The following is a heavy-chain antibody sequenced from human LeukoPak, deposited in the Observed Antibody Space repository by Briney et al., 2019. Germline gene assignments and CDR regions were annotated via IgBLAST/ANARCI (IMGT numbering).Heavy chain of an antibody. V-gene: IGHV3-21*01. D-gene: IGHD6-19*01. Sequence: GGSLRLSCAASGFTFSSYSMNWVRQAPGKGLEWVSSISSSSSYIYYADSVKGRFTISRDNAKNSLYLQMNSLRAEDTAVYYCARGSQWLVQGPLDYWGQGTLVTVSS. CDR1: GFTFSSYS. CDR3: ARGSQWLVQGPLDY. J-gene: IGHJ4*02. CDR2: ISSSSSYI.